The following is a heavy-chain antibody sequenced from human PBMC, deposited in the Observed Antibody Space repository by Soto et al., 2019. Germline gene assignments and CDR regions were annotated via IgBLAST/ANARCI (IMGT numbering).Heavy chain of an antibody. V-gene: IGHV4-39*01. Sequence: QLQLQESGPGLVKPSETLSLTCTVSGGSISSSSYYWGWIRQPPGKGLEWIGSIYYSGSTYYNPSLKSRVPIPVDTAKNQFSLKLSSVTAAETAVYYCASSIAAAGAPFFDYWGQGTLVTVSS. CDR2: IYYSGST. J-gene: IGHJ4*02. D-gene: IGHD6-13*01. CDR1: GGSISSSSYY. CDR3: ASSIAAAGAPFFDY.